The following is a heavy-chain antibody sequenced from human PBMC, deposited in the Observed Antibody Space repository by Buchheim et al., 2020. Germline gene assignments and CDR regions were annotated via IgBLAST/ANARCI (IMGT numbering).Heavy chain of an antibody. CDR1: GFTFSNHG. D-gene: IGHD2-2*01. V-gene: IGHV3-33*01. CDR3: ARDDCSTTTCLAL. J-gene: IGHJ4*02. Sequence: QVQLVESGGGVVQPGRSLRLSCATSGFTFSNHGMVWVRQAPGKGLEWVAIIWYDGSKKYYADSVKGRLSVSRDDSMNMLYLQMNSLRVEDTAVYYCARDDCSTTTCLALWGQGTL. CDR2: IWYDGSKK.